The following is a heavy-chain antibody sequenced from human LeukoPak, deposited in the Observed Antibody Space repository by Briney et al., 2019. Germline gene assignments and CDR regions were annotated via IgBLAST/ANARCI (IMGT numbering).Heavy chain of an antibody. J-gene: IGHJ4*02. CDR2: ISYDGSNK. CDR3: AKDGPQPTEWELLRGGTYYFDY. D-gene: IGHD1-26*01. Sequence: QPGGSLRLSCAASGFTFSSYGMHWVRQAPGKGLEWVAVISYDGSNKYYADSVKGRFTISRDNSKNTLYQQMNSLRAEDTAVYYCAKDGPQPTEWELLRGGTYYFDYWGQGTLVTVSS. CDR1: GFTFSSYG. V-gene: IGHV3-30*18.